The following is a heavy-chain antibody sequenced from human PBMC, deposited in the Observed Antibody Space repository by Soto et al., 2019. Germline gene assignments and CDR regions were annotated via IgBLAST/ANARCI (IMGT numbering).Heavy chain of an antibody. Sequence: QITLKESGPTLVRPTQTLTLTCAFSGFSLSTSGVGVGWIRQPPGKALEWLAVIYWDDSKHYSPSLRSRHTITKHTSKTQVVLTMTNMDPMDTGTYYCAHKGPEDWPLDYWGQGTLVTVSS. CDR3: AHKGPEDWPLDY. J-gene: IGHJ4*02. V-gene: IGHV2-5*02. CDR2: IYWDDSK. D-gene: IGHD3-9*01. CDR1: GFSLSTSGVG.